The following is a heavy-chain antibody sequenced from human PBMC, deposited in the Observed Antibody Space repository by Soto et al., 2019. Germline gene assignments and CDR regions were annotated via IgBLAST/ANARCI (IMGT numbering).Heavy chain of an antibody. CDR1: GFTFINYA. Sequence: EVQVLESGGGLIQPGGSLGLSCAGSGFTFINYAMNWVRQAPGKGLEWVSSISGGGDAAFFPDSVRGRFTISRDNSKNTVTLQMNSLGVDDTAVYYCARKILGSTTRPNYWYFDLWGRGTLFTVFS. J-gene: IGHJ2*01. V-gene: IGHV3-23*01. CDR2: ISGGGDAA. CDR3: ARKILGSTTRPNYWYFDL. D-gene: IGHD7-27*01.